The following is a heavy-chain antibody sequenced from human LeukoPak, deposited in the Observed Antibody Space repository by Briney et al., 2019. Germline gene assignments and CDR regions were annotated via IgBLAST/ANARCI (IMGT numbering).Heavy chain of an antibody. V-gene: IGHV3-7*01. CDR2: IKKDGSEK. D-gene: IGHD7-27*01. Sequence: GGSLRLSCAASGFTFSTYWMTWVRQAPGKGLEWVANIKKDGSEKYYVDSVKGRFTISRDNAKNSLYLQMNSLRAEDTAVYYCTRDANWGFDAFDIWGQGTRVTVSS. CDR1: GFTFSTYW. CDR3: TRDANWGFDAFDI. J-gene: IGHJ3*02.